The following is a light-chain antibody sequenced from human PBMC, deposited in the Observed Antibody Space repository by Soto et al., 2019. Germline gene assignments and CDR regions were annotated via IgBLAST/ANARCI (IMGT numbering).Light chain of an antibody. V-gene: IGKV1D-12*01. CDR3: QQANNFPLT. J-gene: IGKJ4*01. CDR2: AAS. CDR1: RGITSW. Sequence: QLTRSPFLVLASVGAGVTILFRGVRGITSWLAGYQQKPGKAPKPLIYAASILQSGVPSRFSGSGSGTDFTLTISSLQPEDFATYYCQQANNFPLTFGGGTKVEIK.